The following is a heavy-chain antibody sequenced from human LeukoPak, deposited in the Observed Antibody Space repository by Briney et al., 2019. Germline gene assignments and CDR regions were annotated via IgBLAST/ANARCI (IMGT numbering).Heavy chain of an antibody. V-gene: IGHV3-21*01. J-gene: IGHJ6*02. Sequence: PGGSLRLSCAASGFTFSSYSMNWVRQAPGKGLEWVSSISSSSSYIYYADSVKGRFTISRDNAKNSRYLQMNSLRAEDTAVYYCARDLYGDYVVSYYYYYGMDVWGQGTTVAVSS. CDR1: GFTFSSYS. CDR3: ARDLYGDYVVSYYYYYGMDV. D-gene: IGHD4-17*01. CDR2: ISSSSSYI.